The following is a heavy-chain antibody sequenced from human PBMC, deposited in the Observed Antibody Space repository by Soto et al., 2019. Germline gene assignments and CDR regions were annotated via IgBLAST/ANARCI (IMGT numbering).Heavy chain of an antibody. J-gene: IGHJ5*02. Sequence: ASVKVSCKTSGYTFSTYAINWVRQAPGQRLEWMGWINPDNGNTKSSQKFQDRVIITRDTSASTAYMDLSSLRSEDTAVYYCARGIATGQLDPWGQGTLVTVSS. V-gene: IGHV1-3*01. CDR1: GYTFSTYA. CDR2: INPDNGNT. D-gene: IGHD2-15*01. CDR3: ARGIATGQLDP.